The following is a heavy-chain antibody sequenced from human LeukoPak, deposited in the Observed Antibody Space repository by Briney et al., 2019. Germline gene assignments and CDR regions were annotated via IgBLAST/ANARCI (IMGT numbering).Heavy chain of an antibody. Sequence: QPGRSLRLSCAASGXXFXXYAXXXXXXAPGXXLXXVXXISXXXSXXXXXXXXXXRFNTSRDNXKNTLYLQMNSLRAEDTAVYYCAKAGSSYYDILTGYYRDSSWSELDYWGQGTLVTVSS. V-gene: IGHV3-30*04. J-gene: IGHJ4*02. CDR3: AKAGSSYYDILTGYYRDSSWSELDY. CDR1: GXXFXXYA. D-gene: IGHD3-9*01. CDR2: ISXXXSXX.